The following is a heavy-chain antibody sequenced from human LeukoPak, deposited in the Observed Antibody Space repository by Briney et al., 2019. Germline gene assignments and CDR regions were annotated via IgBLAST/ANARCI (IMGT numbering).Heavy chain of an antibody. J-gene: IGHJ4*02. CDR2: INHSGST. V-gene: IGHV4-34*01. Sequence: SETLSLTCAVYGGSFSGYYWSWIRQPPGKGLEWIGEINHSGSTNYNPSLKSRVTISVDTSKNQFSLKLSSVTAADTAVYYCARGVGLTQGGAFDFWGQGTLVTVSA. D-gene: IGHD3-16*01. CDR3: ARGVGLTQGGAFDF. CDR1: GGSFSGYY.